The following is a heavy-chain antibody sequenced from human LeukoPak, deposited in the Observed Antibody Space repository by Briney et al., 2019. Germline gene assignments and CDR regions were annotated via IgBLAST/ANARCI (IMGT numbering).Heavy chain of an antibody. CDR2: IYSGGST. CDR1: GFTVSSNY. V-gene: IGHV3-66*01. D-gene: IGHD2-2*01. Sequence: GGSLRLSCAASGFTVSSNYMSWVRQAPGKGLEWVSVIYSGGSTYYADSVKGRFTISRDNSKNTLYLQMNSLRAEDTAVYYCAKDLPRYCSSTSCYGGLDYWGQGTLVTVSS. J-gene: IGHJ4*02. CDR3: AKDLPRYCSSTSCYGGLDY.